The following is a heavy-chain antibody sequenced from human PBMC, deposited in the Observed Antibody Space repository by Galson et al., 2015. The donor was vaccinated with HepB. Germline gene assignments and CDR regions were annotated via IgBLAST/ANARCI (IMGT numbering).Heavy chain of an antibody. CDR2: IRYDGSNK. V-gene: IGHV3-30*02. D-gene: IGHD6-13*01. J-gene: IGHJ4*02. CDR3: AKDQIGYSSSWYVVY. Sequence: LRLSCAASGFTFSSYGMHWVRQAPGKGLEWVAFIRYDGSNKYYADSVKGRFTISRDNSKNTLYLQMNSLRAEDTAVYYCAKDQIGYSSSWYVVYWGQGTLVTVSS. CDR1: GFTFSSYG.